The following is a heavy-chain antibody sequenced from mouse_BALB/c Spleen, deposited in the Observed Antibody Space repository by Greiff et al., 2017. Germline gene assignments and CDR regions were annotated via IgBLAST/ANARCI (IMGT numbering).Heavy chain of an antibody. Sequence: QVQLKQSGAELMKPGASVKISCKATGYTFSSYWIEWVKQRPGHGLEWIGEILPGSGSTNYNEKFKGKATFTADTSSNTAYMQLSSLTSEDSAVYYCARERHDYDEAWPWFAYWGQGTLVTVSA. CDR1: GYTFSSYW. V-gene: IGHV1-9*01. CDR2: ILPGSGST. CDR3: ARERHDYDEAWPWFAY. J-gene: IGHJ3*01. D-gene: IGHD2-4*01.